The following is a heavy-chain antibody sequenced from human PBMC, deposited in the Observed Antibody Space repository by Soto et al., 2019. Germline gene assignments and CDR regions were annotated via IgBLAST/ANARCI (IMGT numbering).Heavy chain of an antibody. J-gene: IGHJ4*02. D-gene: IGHD3-3*01. V-gene: IGHV3-23*01. CDR3: AKKPTIFGVVNPIDY. CDR2: ISGSGGST. Sequence: PGGSLRLSCAASGFTFSSYAMSWVRQAPGKGLEWVSAISGSGGSTYYADSVKGRFTISRDNSKNTLYLQMNSLRAEDTAVYYCAKKPTIFGVVNPIDYWGQGTLVTVSS. CDR1: GFTFSSYA.